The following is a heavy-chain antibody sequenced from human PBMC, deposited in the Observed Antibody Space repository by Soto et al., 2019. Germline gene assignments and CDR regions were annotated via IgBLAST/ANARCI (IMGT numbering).Heavy chain of an antibody. Sequence: QVQLVQSGAEVKSAGSSVKVSCKASGDTFNFYSINWVRQAPGLGLEWGGRVNPILSMSNYAQRYRGRVTTTADKSTGPASMELRCLRSAATAIYYCAITSGSAYRAFDSWGQGALVTVSS. CDR2: VNPILSMS. CDR3: AITSGSAYRAFDS. J-gene: IGHJ4*02. CDR1: GDTFNFYS. D-gene: IGHD2-21*01. V-gene: IGHV1-69*02.